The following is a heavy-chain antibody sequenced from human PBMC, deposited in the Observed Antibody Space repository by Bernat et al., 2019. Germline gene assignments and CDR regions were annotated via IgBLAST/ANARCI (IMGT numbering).Heavy chain of an antibody. CDR3: TTGYCSNGVCYTYFDH. CDR1: GFSFSNAW. CDR2: IKRKNDGGTT. D-gene: IGHD2-8*01. V-gene: IGHV3-15*01. Sequence: EVQLVESGGGLVKPGGSLRLSCAASGFSFSNAWMSWVRQAPGKGLEWVGRIKRKNDGGTTDYAAHVKGRFTISSDDAKTTLYLQMNSLKTEDTAVYYCTTGYCSNGVCYTYFDHWGQRTLVTVPS. J-gene: IGHJ4*02.